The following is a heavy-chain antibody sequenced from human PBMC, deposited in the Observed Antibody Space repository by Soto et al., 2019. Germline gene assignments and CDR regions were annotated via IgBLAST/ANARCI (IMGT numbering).Heavy chain of an antibody. V-gene: IGHV4-59*08. J-gene: IGHJ4*02. D-gene: IGHD3-9*01. CDR2: IYYSGST. Sequence: SETLSLTCTFSGCSISSYYWSLIRQPPGKGLEWIGYIYYSGSTNYNPSLKSRVTISVDTSKNQFSLYLQMDSLKTEDTAVYYCTHVFSVAHPYSYFWGQGTLVTVSS. CDR1: GCSISSYY. CDR3: THVFSVAHPYSYF.